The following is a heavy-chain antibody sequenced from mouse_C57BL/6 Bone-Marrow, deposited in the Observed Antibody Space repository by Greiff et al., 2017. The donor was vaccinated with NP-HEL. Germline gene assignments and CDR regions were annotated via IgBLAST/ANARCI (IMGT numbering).Heavy chain of an antibody. V-gene: IGHV1-69*01. Sequence: VQLQQPGAELVMPGASVKLSCKASGYTFTSYWMHWVKQRPGQGLEWIGEIDPSDSYTNYNQKFKGKSTLTVDKSSSTAYMQLSSLTSEDSAVYYCASGLRENYFDYWGQGTTLTVSS. CDR2: IDPSDSYT. J-gene: IGHJ2*01. D-gene: IGHD2-2*01. CDR3: ASGLRENYFDY. CDR1: GYTFTSYW.